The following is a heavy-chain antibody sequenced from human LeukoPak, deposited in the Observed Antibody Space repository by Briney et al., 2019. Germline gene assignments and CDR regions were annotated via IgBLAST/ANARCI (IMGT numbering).Heavy chain of an antibody. Sequence: SVMVSCKASGGTFSSYTISWVRQAPGQGLEWMGRIIPILGIANYAQKFQGRVTITADKSTSTAYMELSSLRSEDTAVYYCASNQDGDYGVFDYWGQGTLVTVSS. CDR3: ASNQDGDYGVFDY. CDR1: GGTFSSYT. V-gene: IGHV1-69*02. D-gene: IGHD4-17*01. CDR2: IIPILGIA. J-gene: IGHJ4*02.